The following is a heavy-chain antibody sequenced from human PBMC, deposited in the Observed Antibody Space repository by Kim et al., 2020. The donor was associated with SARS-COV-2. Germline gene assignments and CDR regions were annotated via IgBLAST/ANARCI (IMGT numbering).Heavy chain of an antibody. Sequence: EGMGIINPSGGHTSYEQKFQGRVTMTRDTSTSTVYMELSSLRSEDTAVYYCAGDLTTVTTFDYYSGMDVWGQGTTVTVSS. D-gene: IGHD4-4*01. CDR3: AGDLTTVTTFDYYSGMDV. V-gene: IGHV1-46*01. J-gene: IGHJ6*02. CDR2: INPSGGHT.